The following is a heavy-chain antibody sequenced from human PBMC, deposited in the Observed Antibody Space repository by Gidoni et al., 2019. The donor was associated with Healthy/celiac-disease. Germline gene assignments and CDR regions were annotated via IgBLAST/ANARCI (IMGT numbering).Heavy chain of an antibody. J-gene: IGHJ5*02. Sequence: GRVTITADESTSTAYMELSSLRSEDTAVYYCARYYTLNWFDPWGQGTLVTVSS. D-gene: IGHD3-3*01. CDR3: ARYYTLNWFDP. V-gene: IGHV1-69*01.